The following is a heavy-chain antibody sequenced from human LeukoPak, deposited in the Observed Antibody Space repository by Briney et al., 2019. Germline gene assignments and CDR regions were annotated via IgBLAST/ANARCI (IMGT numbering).Heavy chain of an antibody. CDR2: IYYSGST. J-gene: IGHJ5*02. Sequence: SETLSLTCTVSGGSISSYYWSWIRQPPGKGLEWIGYIYYSGSTNYNPSLKSRVTISVDTSKNQFSLKLSSVTAADTAVYYCARQGALYYYGSGTPGWFDPWGQGTLVTVSS. CDR1: GGSISSYY. CDR3: ARQGALYYYGSGTPGWFDP. D-gene: IGHD3-10*01. V-gene: IGHV4-59*01.